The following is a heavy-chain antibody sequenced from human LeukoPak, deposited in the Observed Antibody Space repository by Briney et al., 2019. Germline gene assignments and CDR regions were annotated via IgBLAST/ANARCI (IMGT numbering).Heavy chain of an antibody. J-gene: IGHJ6*03. CDR1: GFTFSNYA. Sequence: GGSLRLSCAVSGFTFSNYAMSWVRQAPGQGLEWVSSISSTDGTTYYADSVKGRFTISRDNSKNTLYLQMNSLRAEDTAIYYCAKNGDRGAYCTGGTCYPYFYYYMDVWGKGTTVTI. CDR3: AKNGDRGAYCTGGTCYPYFYYYMDV. D-gene: IGHD2-15*01. V-gene: IGHV3-23*01. CDR2: ISSTDGTT.